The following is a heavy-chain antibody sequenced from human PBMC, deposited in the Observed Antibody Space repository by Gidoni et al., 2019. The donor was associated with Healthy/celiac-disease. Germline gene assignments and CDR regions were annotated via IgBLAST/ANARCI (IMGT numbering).Heavy chain of an antibody. CDR3: AKDPLIPHKAFDI. J-gene: IGHJ3*02. Sequence: EVQLLESGGGLVQPGGSLRLSCAASGFTFSSYSMSWVRQAPGKGLEWVSAISGSGGSTYYADSVKGRFTISRDNSKNTLYLQMNSLRAEDTAVYYCAKDPLIPHKAFDIWGQGTMVTVAS. CDR1: GFTFSSYS. V-gene: IGHV3-23*01. CDR2: ISGSGGST.